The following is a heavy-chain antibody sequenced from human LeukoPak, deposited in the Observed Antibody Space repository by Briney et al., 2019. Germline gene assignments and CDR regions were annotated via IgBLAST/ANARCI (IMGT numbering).Heavy chain of an antibody. J-gene: IGHJ5*02. CDR2: IYYSGST. V-gene: IGHV4-39*01. CDR3: ARHAFPGLLWFGEFHGGWFDP. Sequence: SETLSLTCTVSGGSISSSSYYWGWIRQPPGKGLEWIGSIYYSGSTYYNPSLKSRVTISVDTSKNQFSLKLSSVTAADTAVYYCARHAFPGLLWFGEFHGGWFDPWGQGTLVTVSS. D-gene: IGHD3-10*01. CDR1: GGSISSSSYY.